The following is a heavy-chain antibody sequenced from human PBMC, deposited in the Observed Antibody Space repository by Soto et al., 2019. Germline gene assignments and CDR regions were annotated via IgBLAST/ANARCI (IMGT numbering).Heavy chain of an antibody. J-gene: IGHJ5*02. D-gene: IGHD6-13*01. CDR3: ARVRMWAAAGTRRGAHWFDP. CDR1: GYTFTDYY. CDR2: INPNSGGT. Sequence: GASVKVSCKSSGYTFTDYYLHWVRQAPGQGLEWLGWINPNSGGTRFAQKFQGRITMTRDTSMSTASMELSSLTSDDTALYLCARVRMWAAAGTRRGAHWFDPWGQGTLVTVSS. V-gene: IGHV1-2*02.